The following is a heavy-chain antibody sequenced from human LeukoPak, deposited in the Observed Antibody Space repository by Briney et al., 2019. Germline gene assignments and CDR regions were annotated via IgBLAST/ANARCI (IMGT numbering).Heavy chain of an antibody. D-gene: IGHD1-1*01. V-gene: IGHV3-7*01. CDR3: ARGGTFVSDY. CDR2: INQDGSEK. J-gene: IGHJ4*02. Sequence: QPGGSLRLSCAASGFTFSTFWMSWVRQAPGKGLEWVANINQDGSEKYYVGSMKGRFTVSRDNAKNSLYLQMDSLRAEDTAVYYCARGGTFVSDYWGQRTLVTLSS. CDR1: GFTFSTFW.